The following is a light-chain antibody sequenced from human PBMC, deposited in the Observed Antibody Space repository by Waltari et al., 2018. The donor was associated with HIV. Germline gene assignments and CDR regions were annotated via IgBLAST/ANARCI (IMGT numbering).Light chain of an antibody. Sequence: QSALTQPRSVSGSPGQSVTISCTGTSSDVGGHNYVSWYQQHPGKAPKLMIYDVSTRPSGVPVRFSGSKSGNTASLTISGLQAEDEADYSCCSYAGSYTYVFGTGTKVTVL. J-gene: IGLJ1*01. CDR3: CSYAGSYTYV. CDR2: DVS. CDR1: SSDVGGHNY. V-gene: IGLV2-11*01.